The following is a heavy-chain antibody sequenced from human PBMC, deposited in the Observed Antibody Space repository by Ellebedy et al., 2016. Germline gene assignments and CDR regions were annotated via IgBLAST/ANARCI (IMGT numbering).Heavy chain of an antibody. Sequence: SETLSLXXTVSGDSILSAYWSWIRQPPGKGLEWVGYIFHTEAPNYNPSLKGRATISLDTSKNQVSLKLNSVTAADTAVYYCARDRDCSSGGCYYDYWGQGTLVTVSS. CDR3: ARDRDCSSGGCYYDY. CDR2: IFHTEAP. J-gene: IGHJ4*02. D-gene: IGHD2-15*01. V-gene: IGHV4-59*12. CDR1: GDSILSAY.